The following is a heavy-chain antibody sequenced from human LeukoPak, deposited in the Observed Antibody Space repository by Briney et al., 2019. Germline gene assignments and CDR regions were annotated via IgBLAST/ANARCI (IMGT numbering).Heavy chain of an antibody. CDR1: GFTFSSYA. J-gene: IGHJ6*03. Sequence: PGGSLRLSCAASGFTFSSYAMSWVRQAPWKGLEWVSGISAGGGSRYYADSVEGRFTISRDNSKNTLYLEVNSLRAEDTAVYNCAKDGGYSTNIYYMDVWGKGTTVTVSS. D-gene: IGHD5-12*01. CDR3: AKDGGYSTNIYYMDV. V-gene: IGHV3-23*01. CDR2: ISAGGGSR.